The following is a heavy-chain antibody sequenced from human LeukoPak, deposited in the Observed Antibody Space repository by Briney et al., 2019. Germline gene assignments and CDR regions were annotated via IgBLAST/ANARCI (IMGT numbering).Heavy chain of an antibody. CDR1: GYTFTSYD. CDR2: MNPNSGNT. Sequence: GASVKVSCKASGYTFTSYDINWLRQATGQGLEWMGWMNPNSGNTGYAQKFQGRVTMTRNTSMSTAYMELSSLGSEDTAVYYCAIRTPVDIVATLGERVKKGLDYWGQGTLVTVSS. J-gene: IGHJ4*02. V-gene: IGHV1-8*01. CDR3: AIRTPVDIVATLGERVKKGLDY. D-gene: IGHD5-12*01.